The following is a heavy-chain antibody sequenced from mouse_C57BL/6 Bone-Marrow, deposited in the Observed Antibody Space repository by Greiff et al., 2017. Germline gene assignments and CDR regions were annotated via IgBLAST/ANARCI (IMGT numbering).Heavy chain of an antibody. CDR2: IDPENGDT. Sequence: VQLQQSGAELVRPGASVKLSCTASGFNIKDDYMHWVKQRPEQGLEWIGWIDPENGDTEYASKFQGKATITADTSSNTAYLQLSSLTSEDTAVYYLTTYSLGGSGSPFAYWGQGTLVTVAA. J-gene: IGHJ3*01. CDR3: TTYSLGGSGSPFAY. D-gene: IGHD3-1*01. V-gene: IGHV14-4*01. CDR1: GFNIKDDY.